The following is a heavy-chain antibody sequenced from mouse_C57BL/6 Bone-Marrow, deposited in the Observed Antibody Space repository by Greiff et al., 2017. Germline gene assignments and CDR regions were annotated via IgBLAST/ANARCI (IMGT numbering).Heavy chain of an antibody. CDR3: ASSTVPPAWFAY. V-gene: IGHV2-3*01. J-gene: IGHJ3*01. CDR1: GFSLTSSG. D-gene: IGHD1-1*01. Sequence: QVQLQQSGPGLVAPSQSLSITCTVSGFSLTSSGVSWVRQPPGKGLEWLGVLWGDGSTNYHSALISRLSISKDNSKSQVFLTLNSLQTDDTATYYCASSTVPPAWFAYWGQGTLVTVSA. CDR2: LWGDGST.